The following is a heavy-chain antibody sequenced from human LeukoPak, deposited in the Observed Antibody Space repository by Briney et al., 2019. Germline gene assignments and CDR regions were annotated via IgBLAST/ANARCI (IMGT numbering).Heavy chain of an antibody. J-gene: IGHJ3*02. V-gene: IGHV3-9*03. CDR2: IGWSGDNI. D-gene: IGHD3/OR15-3a*01. CDR3: VKGRRDDYTVWTGYSDDAFDM. CDR1: GFTFEDHA. Sequence: PGGSLRLSCAGSGFTFEDHAMHWVRHVPGKGLQWVSGIGWSGDNIGYADSVQGRFTISRDNAKNSVYLQMNSLGPEDMALYYCVKGRRDDYTVWTGYSDDAFDMWGPGTMVIVSA.